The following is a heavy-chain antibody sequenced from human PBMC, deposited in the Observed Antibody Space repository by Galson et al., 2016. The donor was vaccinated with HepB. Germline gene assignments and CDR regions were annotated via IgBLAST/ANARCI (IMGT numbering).Heavy chain of an antibody. Sequence: SLRLSCAASGFNFGDHGMSWVRQAPGKGLEWIGLIRSTRYGETTEYAASVRGRVTVSRDDSKNIAYLQMNSLKIEDTAVYYCSRATNARIGWFFDYRGQGNLVTVSS. V-gene: IGHV3-49*04. CDR2: IRSTRYGETT. J-gene: IGHJ4*02. D-gene: IGHD2-8*01. CDR3: SRATNARIGWFFDY. CDR1: GFNFGDHG.